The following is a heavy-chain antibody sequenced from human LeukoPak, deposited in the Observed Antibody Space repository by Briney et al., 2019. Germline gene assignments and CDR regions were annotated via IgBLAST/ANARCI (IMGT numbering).Heavy chain of an antibody. Sequence: PSETLSLTCTVSGGSISSGDYYWSWIRQPPGKGLEWIGYIYYSGSTYYNPSLKSRVTISVDTSKNQFSLKLSSVTAADTAVYYCARVAAAGWFGPWGQGTLVTVSS. V-gene: IGHV4-30-4*01. D-gene: IGHD6-13*01. CDR3: ARVAAAGWFGP. J-gene: IGHJ5*02. CDR2: IYYSGST. CDR1: GGSISSGDYY.